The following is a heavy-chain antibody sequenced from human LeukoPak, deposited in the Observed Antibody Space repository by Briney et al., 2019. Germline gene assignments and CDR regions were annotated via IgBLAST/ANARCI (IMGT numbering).Heavy chain of an antibody. CDR3: ASVGSGNYFDY. Sequence: GGSLRLSCAASGFKVTGNYMSWVRQAPGKGLEWISVIYCDGHTYYAESVRGRFTISRDNSKNTLHLQGNSLRAEDTTVYYCASVGSGNYFDYWGQGTLVTVSS. D-gene: IGHD2-15*01. J-gene: IGHJ4*02. CDR1: GFKVTGNY. CDR2: IYCDGHT. V-gene: IGHV3-66*01.